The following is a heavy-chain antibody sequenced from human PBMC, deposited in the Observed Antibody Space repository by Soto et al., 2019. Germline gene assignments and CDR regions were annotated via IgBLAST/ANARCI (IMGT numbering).Heavy chain of an antibody. V-gene: IGHV3-13*01. J-gene: IGHJ3*02. D-gene: IGHD7-27*01. CDR2: IGFAGDT. CDR1: GFSLSNYD. CDR3: VRVGRPNSYAFDM. Sequence: GGSLRLSCAVSGFSLSNYDVHWVRQATGKGLEWVSSIGFAGDTYYPGSVKGRFTISREIAKNSLYLQMNNLGAGDTAMYYCVRVGRPNSYAFDMWGQGTMLTVSS.